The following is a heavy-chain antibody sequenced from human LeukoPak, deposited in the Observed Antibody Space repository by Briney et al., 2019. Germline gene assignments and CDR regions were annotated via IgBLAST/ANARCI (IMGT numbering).Heavy chain of an antibody. J-gene: IGHJ4*02. V-gene: IGHV3-7*01. CDR1: GFTFSSYW. CDR3: ARDEYLWVVIQLGLFDY. Sequence: GGSLRLSCAASGFTFSSYWMSWVRQAPGKGLEWVANIKQDGSEKYYVDSVKGRFTISRDNAKNSLYLQMNSLRAEDTAVYYCARDEYLWVVIQLGLFDYWGQGTLVTVYS. CDR2: IKQDGSEK. D-gene: IGHD2-2*01.